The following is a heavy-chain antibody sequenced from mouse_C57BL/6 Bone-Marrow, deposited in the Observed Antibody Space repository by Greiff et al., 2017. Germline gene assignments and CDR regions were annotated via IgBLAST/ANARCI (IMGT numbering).Heavy chain of an antibody. J-gene: IGHJ4*01. CDR3: ARGYDYDYAITY. D-gene: IGHD2-4*01. CDR2: INPNYGST. CDR1: GYSFTDYN. Sequence: EVQLQQSGPELVKPGASVKISCKASGYSFTDYNMNWVKQSNGKSLEWIGVINPNYGSTSYNQKFKGKATLTVDQSSSTAYMQLNSLTSEYSAVYDSARGYDYDYAITYWGKGTSVTVSS. V-gene: IGHV1-39*01.